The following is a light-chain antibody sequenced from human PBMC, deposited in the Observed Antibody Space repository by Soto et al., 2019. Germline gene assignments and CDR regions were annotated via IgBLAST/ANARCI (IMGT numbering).Light chain of an antibody. CDR1: QGISSW. J-gene: IGKJ1*01. CDR3: QQYNSYSWR. CDR2: KAS. V-gene: IGKV1-5*03. Sequence: IHMTRVPSTLCASLGGRGIITCRASQGISSWLAWYQQKPGRAPKLLIYKASSLESGVPSRFSGSGSGTEFTLTISSLQPDDFETYYCQQYNSYSWRFGQGTKVDIK.